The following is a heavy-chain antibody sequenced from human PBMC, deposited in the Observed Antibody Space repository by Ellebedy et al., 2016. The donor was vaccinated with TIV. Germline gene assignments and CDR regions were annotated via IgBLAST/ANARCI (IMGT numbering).Heavy chain of an antibody. V-gene: IGHV3-53*01. CDR3: ARDHAIKVGAPGYDAFDV. CDR2: LNSNGRT. D-gene: IGHD2-8*01. Sequence: PGGSLRPSCAVSGFSVRNNHMNWVRQAPGQGLEWVSLLNSNGRTYYAESVRGRFTISRDNSRNFVFLQMNSLRPEDTATYYCARDHAIKVGAPGYDAFDVWGQGTKVSVSA. CDR1: GFSVRNNH. J-gene: IGHJ3*01.